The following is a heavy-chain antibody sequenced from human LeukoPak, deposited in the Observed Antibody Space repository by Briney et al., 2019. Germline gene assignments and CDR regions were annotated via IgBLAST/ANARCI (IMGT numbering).Heavy chain of an antibody. CDR1: GGSISSSSYY. CDR2: IYYSGST. D-gene: IGHD1/OR15-1a*01. V-gene: IGHV4-39*07. J-gene: IGHJ4*02. CDR3: ARFYNWNNQFDY. Sequence: KPSETLSLTCTVSGGSISSSSYYWGWIRQPPGKGLEWIGSIYYSGSTYYNPSLKSRVTISVDRSKNQFSLKLSSVTAADTAVYYCARFYNWNNQFDYWGQGTLVTVSS.